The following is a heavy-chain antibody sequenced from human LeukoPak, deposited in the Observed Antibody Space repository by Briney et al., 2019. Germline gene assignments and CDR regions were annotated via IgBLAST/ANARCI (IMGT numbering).Heavy chain of an antibody. J-gene: IGHJ5*02. D-gene: IGHD2-15*01. CDR1: GVSISSSNSY. CDR2: IYYDST. Sequence: SETLSLTCTVSGVSISSSNSYWGWIRQPPGKGLEWIGNIYYDSTYYNPSLKSRVTISVDTSKNHFSLKLTSVSAAGTAVYYCAREEAYSISGPWGQGTLVTVSS. V-gene: IGHV4-39*07. CDR3: AREEAYSISGP.